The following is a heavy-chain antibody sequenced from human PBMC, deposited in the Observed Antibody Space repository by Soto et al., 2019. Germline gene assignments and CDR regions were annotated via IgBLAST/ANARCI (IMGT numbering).Heavy chain of an antibody. Sequence: EVQLVESGGGLVKPGGSLRLSCAASGFTFSSYSMTWVRQAPGKGLAWVSTISSSSSYIYYADSVKGRFSISRDNARNSLYLQMHSLRAEDTALYYCATDQLSLLNYDYWGKGTLVPVSS. CDR3: ATDQLSLLNYDY. CDR1: GFTFSSYS. J-gene: IGHJ4*02. CDR2: ISSSSSYI. V-gene: IGHV3-21*01. D-gene: IGHD1-1*01.